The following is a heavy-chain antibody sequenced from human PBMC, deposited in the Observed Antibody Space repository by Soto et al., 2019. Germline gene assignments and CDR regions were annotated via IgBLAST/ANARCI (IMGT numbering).Heavy chain of an antibody. D-gene: IGHD6-19*01. CDR2: INHSGST. Sequence: SETLSLTCAVYGGSFSGYYWSWIRQPPGKGLEWIGEINHSGSTNYNPSLKSRVTISVDTSKNQLSLKLSSVTAADTAVYYCARVAVAVSSAFDYWGQGTLVTVSS. CDR3: ARVAVAVSSAFDY. CDR1: GGSFSGYY. J-gene: IGHJ4*02. V-gene: IGHV4-34*01.